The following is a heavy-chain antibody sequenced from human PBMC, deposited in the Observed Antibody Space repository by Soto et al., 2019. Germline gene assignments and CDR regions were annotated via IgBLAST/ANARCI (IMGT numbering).Heavy chain of an antibody. V-gene: IGHV4-59*01. D-gene: IGHD5-12*01. J-gene: IGHJ5*02. Sequence: QVQLQESGPGLVKPSETLSLTCTVSGGSIRSYYGSWIRQPPGKGLEWIGFIYYSGSTNYNPSLKSRVTISVDTSKSQFSLKLSSVTAADMAVYYCARQRGGLRLMSGWFDPWGQGTLVTVSS. CDR1: GGSIRSYY. CDR2: IYYSGST. CDR3: ARQRGGLRLMSGWFDP.